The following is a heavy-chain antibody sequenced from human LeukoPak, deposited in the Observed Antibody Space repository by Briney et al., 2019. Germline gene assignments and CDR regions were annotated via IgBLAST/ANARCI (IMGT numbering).Heavy chain of an antibody. D-gene: IGHD3-9*01. CDR1: GGSVSSGSYY. J-gene: IGHJ5*02. CDR3: ARQNYDILTGYHNWFDP. V-gene: IGHV4-61*01. Sequence: SETLSLTCTVSGGSVSSGSYYWSGIRPPPGKGLEWIGYIYYSGSTNYNPSLKSRVTISVYTSKNQFSLKLSSVTAADTAVYYCARQNYDILTGYHNWFDPWGQGTLVTVSS. CDR2: IYYSGST.